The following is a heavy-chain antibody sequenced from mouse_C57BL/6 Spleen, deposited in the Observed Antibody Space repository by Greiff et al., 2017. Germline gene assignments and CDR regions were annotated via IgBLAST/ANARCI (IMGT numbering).Heavy chain of an antibody. CDR3: ARCTTVVGHWYFDV. D-gene: IGHD1-1*01. J-gene: IGHJ1*03. V-gene: IGHV1-55*01. Sequence: VQLQQPGAELVKPGASVQMSCKASGYTFTSYWLTWVKQRPGQGLAWIGDIYPGSGRTNYNEKFKSKATLTVDTSSSPAYMQLSSLTSEDSAVYYCARCTTVVGHWYFDVWGTGTTVTVSS. CDR2: IYPGSGRT. CDR1: GYTFTSYW.